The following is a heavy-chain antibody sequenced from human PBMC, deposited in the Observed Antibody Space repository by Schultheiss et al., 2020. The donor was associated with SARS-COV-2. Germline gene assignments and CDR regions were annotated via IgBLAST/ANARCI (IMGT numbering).Heavy chain of an antibody. V-gene: IGHV3-23*01. J-gene: IGHJ4*02. CDR3: AKVGDDYGDYVGDY. D-gene: IGHD4-17*01. CDR2: ISGSGGST. CDR1: GFIVSSNH. Sequence: GGSLRLSCAASGFIVSSNHMSWVRQAPGKGLEWVSAISGSGGSTYYADSVKGRFTISRDNSKNTLYLQMNSLRAEDTAVYYCAKVGDDYGDYVGDYWGQGTLVTVSS.